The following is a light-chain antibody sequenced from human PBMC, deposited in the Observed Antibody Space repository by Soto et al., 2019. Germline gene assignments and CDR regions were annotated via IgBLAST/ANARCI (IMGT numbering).Light chain of an antibody. V-gene: IGKV1-39*01. CDR1: QSIGNY. Sequence: DIQMTQSPSPLSASVGDRVSITCRASQSIGNYLNWYQQKPGKAPKLLIYGAFRLQSGVPPRFSGSGSGTDFTLIISSLQPEDFATYYCQQSYSTPQTFGQGTKLEIK. CDR3: QQSYSTPQT. CDR2: GAF. J-gene: IGKJ2*01.